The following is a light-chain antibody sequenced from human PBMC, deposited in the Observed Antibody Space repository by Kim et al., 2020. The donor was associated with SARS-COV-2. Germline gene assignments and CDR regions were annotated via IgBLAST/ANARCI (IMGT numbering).Light chain of an antibody. Sequence: IQMTQSPSTLSASVGDRVTITCRASESISVWLAWYQQKPGKAPRLLMSKASSLESGVPSRFSGSGSETEFTLTINSLQPDDFVTYYCQQYNFFPGTFGQGTKLDIK. CDR2: KAS. CDR3: QQYNFFPGT. V-gene: IGKV1-5*03. CDR1: ESISVW. J-gene: IGKJ2*02.